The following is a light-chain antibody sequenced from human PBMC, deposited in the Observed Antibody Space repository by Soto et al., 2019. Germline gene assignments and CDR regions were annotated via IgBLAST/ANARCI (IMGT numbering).Light chain of an antibody. CDR2: GVS. Sequence: EIVLTQSPGTLSLSPGERATLSCRASQSVSSEYLAWYLQKPGQAPRLLIYGVSRRATGVPDRFSGSGSGTDFTLTISRLEPEDFAVYYCQQYGSSPRTFGQGTKVEIK. CDR3: QQYGSSPRT. CDR1: QSVSSEY. V-gene: IGKV3-20*01. J-gene: IGKJ1*01.